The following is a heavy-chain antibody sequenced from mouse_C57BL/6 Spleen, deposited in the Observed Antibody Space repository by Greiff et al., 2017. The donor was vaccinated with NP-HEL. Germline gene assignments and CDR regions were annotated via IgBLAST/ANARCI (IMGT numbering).Heavy chain of an antibody. CDR2: IWGEGST. V-gene: IGHV2-3*01. J-gene: IGHJ4*01. D-gene: IGHD1-1*01. CDR3: ATYYYGSSYEGYYAMDY. Sequence: VKLVESGPGLVAPSQSLSITCTVSGFSLTSYGVSWVRQPPGKGLEWLGVIWGEGSTNYNSALLSRLSISKDNSKSQVFLKLNSLQTDDTATYYCATYYYGSSYEGYYAMDYWGQGTSVTVSS. CDR1: GFSLTSYG.